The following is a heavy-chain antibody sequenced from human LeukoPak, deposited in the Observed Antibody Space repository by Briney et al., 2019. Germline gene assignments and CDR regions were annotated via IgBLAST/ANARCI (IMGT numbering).Heavy chain of an antibody. CDR1: GGSISSSSYY. J-gene: IGHJ4*02. D-gene: IGHD3-3*01. CDR3: ARRYYDFWSGPLYYFDY. Sequence: SETLSLTCTVSGGSISSSSYYWGWIRQPPGKGLEWIGSIYYSGSTYYNPSLKSRVTISVDTSKNQFSLKLSSVTAADTAVYYCARRYYDFWSGPLYYFDYWGQGTLVTVSS. CDR2: IYYSGST. V-gene: IGHV4-39*01.